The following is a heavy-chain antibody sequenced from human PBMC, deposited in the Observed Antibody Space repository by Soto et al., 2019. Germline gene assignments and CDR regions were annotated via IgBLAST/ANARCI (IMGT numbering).Heavy chain of an antibody. CDR3: AREQWGFDS. Sequence: QVQLQESGPELVKSSQTLSLTCTVSNGSISTNGHYWTWIRQRPGKGLEWIAYIYYTGNSYYNPSLKSRLTISIATSKNQFPLTLRSVTAADTAVYYCAREQWGFDSWGQGTLVTVSS. J-gene: IGHJ4*02. CDR2: IYYTGNS. CDR1: NGSISTNGHY. V-gene: IGHV4-31*03. D-gene: IGHD6-19*01.